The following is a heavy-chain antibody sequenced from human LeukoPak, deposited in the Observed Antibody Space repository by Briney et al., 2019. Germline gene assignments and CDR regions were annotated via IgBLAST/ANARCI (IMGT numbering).Heavy chain of an antibody. CDR1: GGSNSRSDYY. J-gene: IGHJ4*02. CDR2: IYYSGST. V-gene: IGHV4-39*01. D-gene: IGHD3-22*01. CDR3: ARYTSAYYFDFDY. Sequence: SETLTLTCTVSGGSNSRSDYYWRWVPQPPGKGLGWIGSIYYSGSTSNNPSLNSRVTISVDTSKNQFSLRLSSVTAADTAVYYCARYTSAYYFDFDYWGQGTLVTVSS.